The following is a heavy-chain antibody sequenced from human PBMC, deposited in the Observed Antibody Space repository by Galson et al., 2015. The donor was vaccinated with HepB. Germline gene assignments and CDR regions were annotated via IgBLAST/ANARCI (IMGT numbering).Heavy chain of an antibody. D-gene: IGHD6-19*01. CDR2: ISGSGGST. CDR1: GFTFSSYA. V-gene: IGHV3-23*01. Sequence: SLRLSCAASGFTFSSYAMSWVRQAPGKGLEWISAISGSGGSTFYADSVKGRSTISRDNSKNTLCLQMNSLRAGDTAVYYCAKFPADYSSGWYYFDYWGQGTLVTVSS. J-gene: IGHJ4*02. CDR3: AKFPADYSSGWYYFDY.